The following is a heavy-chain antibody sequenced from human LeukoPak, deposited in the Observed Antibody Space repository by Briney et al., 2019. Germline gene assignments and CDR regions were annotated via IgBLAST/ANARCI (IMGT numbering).Heavy chain of an antibody. D-gene: IGHD3-22*01. J-gene: IGHJ4*02. CDR3: ARRYYDSRGRRFDY. V-gene: IGHV4-34*01. CDR1: GGSFSRYY. Sequence: SETLSLTCAVYGGSFSRYYWSWIRQPPGKGLEWIGEINHSGSTNYNPSLKSRVTISVDTSKNQFSLKLSSVTAADTAVYYCARRYYDSRGRRFDYWGQGTLVTVSS. CDR2: INHSGST.